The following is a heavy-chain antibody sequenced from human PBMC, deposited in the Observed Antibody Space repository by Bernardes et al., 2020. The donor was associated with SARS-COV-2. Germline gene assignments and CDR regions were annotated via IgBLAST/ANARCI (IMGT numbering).Heavy chain of an antibody. Sequence: SETLSLTCTVSGFTFSSSSYYWGWIRQGQGMGLESIGSIYYSGSTYYNPSLKSRVTISVDTSNIQFSLKVSSVTDADTAVYYCARQRGSITMIVVVQNWFDPWGQGTLVTVSS. CDR3: ARQRGSITMIVVVQNWFDP. CDR2: IYYSGST. V-gene: IGHV4-39*01. CDR1: GFTFSSSSYY. J-gene: IGHJ5*02. D-gene: IGHD3-22*01.